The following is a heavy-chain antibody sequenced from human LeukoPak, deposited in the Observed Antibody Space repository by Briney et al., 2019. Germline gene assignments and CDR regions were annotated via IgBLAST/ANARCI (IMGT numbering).Heavy chain of an antibody. CDR2: INHGGST. V-gene: IGHV4-34*01. Sequence: SETLSLTCAVYGGSFSGYYWSWIRQPPGKWLEWIGEINHGGSTNYNPSLKSRVTISVDTSKNQFSLKLSSVTAADTAVYYCASVPRSGIAARGHFFDIWGQGTMVTVSS. CDR3: ASVPRSGIAARGHFFDI. D-gene: IGHD6-6*01. J-gene: IGHJ3*02. CDR1: GGSFSGYY.